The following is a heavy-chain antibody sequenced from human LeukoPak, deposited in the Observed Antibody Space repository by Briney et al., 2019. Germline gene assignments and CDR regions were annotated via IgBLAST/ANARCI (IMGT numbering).Heavy chain of an antibody. J-gene: IGHJ6*02. CDR2: IYDSGST. D-gene: IGHD5-12*01. CDR1: GGSISITGYY. CDR3: ARGGSGYDSFYYYGMDV. Sequence: SETLSLTCTVSGGSISITGYYWGWIRQPPGKGLEWIGYIYDSGSTNYNPPPKSRVTISVDTSKNQFSLKLSSVTAADTAVYCCARGGSGYDSFYYYGMDVWGQGTTVTVSS. V-gene: IGHV4-61*08.